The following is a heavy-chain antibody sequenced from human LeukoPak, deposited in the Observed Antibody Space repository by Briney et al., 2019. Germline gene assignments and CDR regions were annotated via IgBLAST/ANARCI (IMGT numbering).Heavy chain of an antibody. Sequence: ASVKVSCKASGYTFTSYDINWVRQATGQGLEWMGWMNPNSGNTGYAQKFQGRVTMTRNTSISTAYMELCSLRSEDTAVYYCARAPTLIAARRGFWFDPWGQGTLVTVSS. CDR2: MNPNSGNT. D-gene: IGHD6-6*01. CDR3: ARAPTLIAARRGFWFDP. CDR1: GYTFTSYD. V-gene: IGHV1-8*01. J-gene: IGHJ5*02.